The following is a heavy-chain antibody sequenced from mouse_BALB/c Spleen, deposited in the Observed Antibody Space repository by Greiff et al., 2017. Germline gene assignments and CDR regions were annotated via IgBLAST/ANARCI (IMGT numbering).Heavy chain of an antibody. Sequence: EVQLVESGGGLVQPGGSRKLSCAASGFTFSSFGMHWVRQAPEKGLEWVAYISSGSSTIYYADTVKGRFTISRDNPKNTLFLQMTSLRSEDTAMYYCARHRDYWGQGTTLTVSS. CDR1: GFTFSSFG. J-gene: IGHJ2*01. CDR2: ISSGSSTI. V-gene: IGHV5-17*02. CDR3: ARHRDY.